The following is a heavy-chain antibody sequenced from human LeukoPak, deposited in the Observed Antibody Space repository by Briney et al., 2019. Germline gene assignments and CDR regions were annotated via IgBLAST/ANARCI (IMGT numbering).Heavy chain of an antibody. CDR1: GFTFDDYA. Sequence: GRSLRLSCAASGFTFDDYAMHWVRQAPGKGLEWVSGISWNSGSIGYVDSVKGRFTISRDNAKNSLYLQMNSLRAEDTALYYCAKGKWELPVGGHFDYWGQGTLVTVSS. CDR3: AKGKWELPVGGHFDY. CDR2: ISWNSGSI. J-gene: IGHJ4*02. D-gene: IGHD1-26*01. V-gene: IGHV3-9*01.